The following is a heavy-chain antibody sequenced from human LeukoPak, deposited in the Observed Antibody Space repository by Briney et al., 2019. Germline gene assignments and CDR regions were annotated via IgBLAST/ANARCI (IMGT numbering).Heavy chain of an antibody. CDR2: IYYSGST. CDR1: AGSISSYC. Sequence: SVTLSLTATVAAGSISSYCWSWIRQPPGKGREWMGYIYYSGSTNYNPSLKSRVTISVDTSKNQFSLKLSSVTAADTAVYYCARSPAGGRRYLADYWGQGTLVTVSS. J-gene: IGHJ4*02. D-gene: IGHD1-1*01. V-gene: IGHV4-59*01. CDR3: ARSPAGGRRYLADY.